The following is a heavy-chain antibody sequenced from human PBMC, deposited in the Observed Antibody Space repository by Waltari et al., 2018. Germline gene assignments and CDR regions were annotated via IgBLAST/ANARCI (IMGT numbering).Heavy chain of an antibody. CDR3: ITDPANAYVRWFDP. Sequence: EVQLVESGGGLVKPGGSLRLSCAASGFNFFDTWMTWVRQAPGKGLGWVGRIKRSADGGAAEYAAPVNGRFIISRDDSSSTLYLQMNSLKSEDTAVYYCITDPANAYVRWFDPWGQGTLVTVSS. J-gene: IGHJ5*02. V-gene: IGHV3-15*01. CDR1: GFNFFDTW. CDR2: IKRSADGGAA. D-gene: IGHD2-2*01.